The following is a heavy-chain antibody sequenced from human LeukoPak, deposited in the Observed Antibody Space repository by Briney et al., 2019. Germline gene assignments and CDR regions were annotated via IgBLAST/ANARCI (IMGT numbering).Heavy chain of an antibody. CDR3: AKDRPNYYDSSGHYYRRDGDY. V-gene: IGHV3-23*01. Sequence: GGSLRLSCAASGFTFSSYAMSWVRQAPGKGLEWVSSITSSGAATYYADSVKGRFTISRDNSDNTLYLQMNSLRAEDTAVYYCAKDRPNYYDSSGHYYRRDGDYWGQGTLVTVSS. D-gene: IGHD3-22*01. CDR1: GFTFSSYA. CDR2: ITSSGAAT. J-gene: IGHJ4*02.